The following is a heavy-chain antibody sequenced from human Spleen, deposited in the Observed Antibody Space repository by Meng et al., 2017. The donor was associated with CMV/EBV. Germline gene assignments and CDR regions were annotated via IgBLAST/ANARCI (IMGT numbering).Heavy chain of an antibody. CDR2: IYYSGST. CDR1: GGSISSGGYY. J-gene: IGHJ6*02. D-gene: IGHD6-13*01. Sequence: SETLSLTCTVSGGSISSGGYYWSWIRQHPGKGLEWIGYIYYSGSTYYNPSLKSRVTISVDTSKNQFSLKLSSVTAADTAVYYCARSGREIASGGSWGGGQYGMDVWGQGTTVTVSS. CDR3: ARSGREIASGGSWGGGQYGMDV. V-gene: IGHV4-31*03.